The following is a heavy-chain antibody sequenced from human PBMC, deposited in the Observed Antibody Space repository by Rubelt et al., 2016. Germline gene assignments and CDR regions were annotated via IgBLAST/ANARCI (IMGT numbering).Heavy chain of an antibody. Sequence: QVQLVQSGAAVKKPGASVKVSCKASGYTFTSYGISCVRQAPGQGLAWMGWISAYDGNINYAQKLQGIVTMTTDTSTSTAYMELRSLRSDDTAVYFCARDQLALYAFDIWGQGTMVTVSS. CDR3: ARDQLALYAFDI. V-gene: IGHV1-18*01. CDR2: ISAYDGNI. J-gene: IGHJ3*02. D-gene: IGHD1-1*01. CDR1: GYTFTSYG.